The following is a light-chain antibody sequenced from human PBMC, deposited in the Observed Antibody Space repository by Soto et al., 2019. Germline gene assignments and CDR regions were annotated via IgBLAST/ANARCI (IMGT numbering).Light chain of an antibody. CDR3: QQRSNWPPWT. J-gene: IGKJ2*02. V-gene: IGKV3-11*01. CDR2: DAS. CDR1: QSVSSY. Sequence: EIVLTQSPATLSLSPGERATLSCRASQSVSSYLAWYQQKPGQAPRLLIYDASNRATGIPARFSGSGSGTDFTLTISSLEPEDFAVYYCQQRSNWPPWTFGQGTQL.